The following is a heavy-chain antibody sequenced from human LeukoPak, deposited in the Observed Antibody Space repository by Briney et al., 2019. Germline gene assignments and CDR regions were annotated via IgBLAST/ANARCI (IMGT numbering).Heavy chain of an antibody. CDR2: IIPIFGTA. CDR1: GGTFSSYA. CDR3: ARDHRWGGGWYGDAFDI. D-gene: IGHD6-19*01. J-gene: IGHJ3*02. Sequence: GASVKVSCKASGGTFSSYAISWVRQAPGQGLEWMGGIIPIFGTANYAQKFQGRVTMTRNTSISTAYMELSSLRSEDTAVYYCARDHRWGGGWYGDAFDIWGQGTMVTVSS. V-gene: IGHV1-69*05.